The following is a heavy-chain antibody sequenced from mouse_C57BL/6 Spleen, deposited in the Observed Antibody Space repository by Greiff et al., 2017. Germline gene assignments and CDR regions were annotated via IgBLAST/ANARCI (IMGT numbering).Heavy chain of an antibody. Sequence: VQLQEPGAELVKPGASVKLSCTASGFNIKDYYMHWVKQRTEQGLEWIGRIDPGDGDTKYDPNFQGKATITADTSSNTAYLQLSSLTSDDTAVYYCASIYYYGCSDYYYAMDYWGQGTSLTVSS. V-gene: IGHV14-2*01. CDR1: GFNIKDYY. D-gene: IGHD1-1*01. CDR2: IDPGDGDT. CDR3: ASIYYYGCSDYYYAMDY. J-gene: IGHJ4*01.